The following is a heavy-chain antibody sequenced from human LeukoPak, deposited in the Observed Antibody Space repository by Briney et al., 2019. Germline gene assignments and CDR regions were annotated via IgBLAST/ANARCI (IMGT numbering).Heavy chain of an antibody. CDR1: GGTFSSYA. Sequence: SVKVSCKASGGTFSSYAISWVRQAPGQGLEWMGRIIPILGIANYAQKFQGRVMITADKSTSTAYMELSSLRSEDTAVYYCARDTGSGYIDYWGQGTLVTVSS. D-gene: IGHD3-22*01. CDR2: IIPILGIA. J-gene: IGHJ4*02. CDR3: ARDTGSGYIDY. V-gene: IGHV1-69*04.